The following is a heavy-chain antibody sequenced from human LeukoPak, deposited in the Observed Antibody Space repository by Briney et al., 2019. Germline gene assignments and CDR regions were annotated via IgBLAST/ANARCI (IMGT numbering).Heavy chain of an antibody. CDR3: VREEGLPPDYYYYGLDV. CDR1: GFTFSSYA. J-gene: IGHJ6*02. D-gene: IGHD5-12*01. CDR2: ISGRGGST. V-gene: IGHV3-23*01. Sequence: GGSLRLSCAASGFTFSSYAMSWVRQAPGKGLEWVSAISGRGGSTYYADSVKGRFTISKDNAKNSLYLQMNSLRAEDTAVYYCVREEGLPPDYYYYGLDVWGQGTTVIVSS.